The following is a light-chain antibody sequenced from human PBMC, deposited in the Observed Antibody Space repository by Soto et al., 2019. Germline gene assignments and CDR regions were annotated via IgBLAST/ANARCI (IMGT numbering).Light chain of an antibody. CDR1: QSISTH. Sequence: EIQMTQSPSSLSASVGDRVTITCRASQSISTHLNWYLHKPGKAPKVLIYAASSLQTGVPSRFSGSGSGTDFTLTIRSVQPEDSATYYCQQSYATPRTFGQGTKLEI. CDR2: AAS. V-gene: IGKV1-39*01. J-gene: IGKJ2*02. CDR3: QQSYATPRT.